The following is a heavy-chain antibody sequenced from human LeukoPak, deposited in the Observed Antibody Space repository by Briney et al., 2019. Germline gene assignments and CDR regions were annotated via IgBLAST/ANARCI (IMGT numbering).Heavy chain of an antibody. CDR1: GGSFSGYY. D-gene: IGHD4-23*01. CDR2: IYYSGST. Sequence: PSETLSLTCAVYGGSFSGYYWSWIRQPPGKGLEWIGYIYYSGSTNYNPSLKSRVTISVDTSKNQFSLKLSSVTAADTAVYYCARDYGGRSFDYWGQGTLVTVSS. V-gene: IGHV4-59*01. CDR3: ARDYGGRSFDY. J-gene: IGHJ4*02.